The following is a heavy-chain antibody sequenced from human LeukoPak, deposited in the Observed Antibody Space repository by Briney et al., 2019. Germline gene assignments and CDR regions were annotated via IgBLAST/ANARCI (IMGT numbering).Heavy chain of an antibody. D-gene: IGHD3-22*01. CDR2: INPNSGGT. V-gene: IGHV1-2*06. CDR1: GYTFTGYY. J-gene: IGHJ4*02. Sequence: ASVKVSCKASGYTFTGYYMHWVRQAPGQGLEWMGLINPNSGGTNYAQKFQGRVTMTRDTSISTAYMELSRLRSDDTAVYYCASSGHYYDSSGPYYFDYWGQGTLVTVSS. CDR3: ASSGHYYDSSGPYYFDY.